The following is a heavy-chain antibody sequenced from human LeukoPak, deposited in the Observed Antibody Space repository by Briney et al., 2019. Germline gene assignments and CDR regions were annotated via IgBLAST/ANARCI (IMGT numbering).Heavy chain of an antibody. V-gene: IGHV4-4*07. J-gene: IGHJ3*02. Sequence: SETLSLTCTVSGGSISGHYWTWIRQPAGKGLERIGRIYISGSTGYNPSLKSRVTMSVDTSKNQFSLKLTSVTAADTAMYYCARSWSGSVTAADIWGQGTMVTVS. CDR3: ARSWSGSVTAADI. CDR2: IYISGST. CDR1: GGSISGHY. D-gene: IGHD3-3*01.